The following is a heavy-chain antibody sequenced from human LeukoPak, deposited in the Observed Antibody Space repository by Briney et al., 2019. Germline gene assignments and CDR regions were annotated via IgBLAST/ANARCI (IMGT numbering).Heavy chain of an antibody. V-gene: IGHV4-34*01. J-gene: IGHJ4*02. Sequence: PSETLSLTCAVFGGSFSGYYWNWIRQPPGKGLEWIGQINPSRNTNYNPSLKSRVTISVDTSKNQFSLKLSPVTAADTAVYYCARAGFGLAPLRGTPFDYWGQGTLVTVSS. CDR2: INPSRNT. D-gene: IGHD3-10*01. CDR1: GGSFSGYY. CDR3: ARAGFGLAPLRGTPFDY.